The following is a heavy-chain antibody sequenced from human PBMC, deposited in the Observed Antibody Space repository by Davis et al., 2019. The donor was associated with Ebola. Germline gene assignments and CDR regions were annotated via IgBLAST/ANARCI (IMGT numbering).Heavy chain of an antibody. Sequence: GESLKISCAASGFTFSGSWVHWVRQAPGKGLVWVSRISRDGSTTNYADSVKGRFTISIDNAKNTLYLQMNSLRAEDTAVYYCVMYTSGWNWGQGTLVTVSS. CDR1: GFTFSGSW. V-gene: IGHV3-74*01. CDR2: ISRDGSTT. CDR3: VMYTSGWN. D-gene: IGHD6-19*01. J-gene: IGHJ1*01.